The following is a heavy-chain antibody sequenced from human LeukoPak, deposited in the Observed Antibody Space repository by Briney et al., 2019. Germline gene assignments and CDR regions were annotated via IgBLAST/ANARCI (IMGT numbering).Heavy chain of an antibody. D-gene: IGHD5-18*01. J-gene: IGHJ4*02. V-gene: IGHV3-66*04. CDR1: GFTVSSNY. Sequence: GGSLRLSCAASGFTVSSNYMSWVRQAPGKGLEWVSVIYTDGSTYYADSVKDRFIISRDNSKNTLYLQMNSLRAEDTAVYYCARQGIHLWFDFWGQGTLVTVSS. CDR3: ARQGIHLWFDF. CDR2: IYTDGST.